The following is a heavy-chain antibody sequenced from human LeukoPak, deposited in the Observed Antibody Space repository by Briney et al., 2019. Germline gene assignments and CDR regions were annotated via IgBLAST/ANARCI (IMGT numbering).Heavy chain of an antibody. V-gene: IGHV4-34*01. CDR1: GGSFSGYY. CDR3: ARHQPYYDILTGYYIGPFDY. CDR2: INHSGST. J-gene: IGHJ4*02. D-gene: IGHD3-9*01. Sequence: PSETLSLTCAVYGGSFSGYYWSWIRQPPGKGLEWIGEINHSGSTNYNPSLKSRVTISVYTSKNQFSLKLSSVTAADTAVYYCARHQPYYDILTGYYIGPFDYWGQGTLVTVSS.